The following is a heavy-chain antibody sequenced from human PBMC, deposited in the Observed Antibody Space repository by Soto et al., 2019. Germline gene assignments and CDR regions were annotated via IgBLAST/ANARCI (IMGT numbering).Heavy chain of an antibody. Sequence: GGSLRLSCAASGFTFSSYAMTWVRQAPGKGLEWVSVISGRGDSSYYADSVKGRFTISRDNSKNTLYLQMDSLRAEDTAIYYCARDPHTVVVSLMYFDYCGPGTLVTVSS. D-gene: IGHD2-15*01. CDR3: ARDPHTVVVSLMYFDY. J-gene: IGHJ4*02. V-gene: IGHV3-23*01. CDR1: GFTFSSYA. CDR2: ISGRGDSS.